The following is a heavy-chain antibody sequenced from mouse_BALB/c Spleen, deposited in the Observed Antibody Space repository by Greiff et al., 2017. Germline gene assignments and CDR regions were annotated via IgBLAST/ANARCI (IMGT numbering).Heavy chain of an antibody. J-gene: IGHJ4*01. CDR3: ARQIYYYGSSYAMDY. V-gene: IGHV5-12-1*01. CDR2: ISSGGGST. CDR1: GFAFSSYD. Sequence: EVMLVESGGGLVKPGGSLKLSCAASGFAFSSYDMSWVRQTPEKRLEWVAYISSGGGSTYYPDTVKGRFTISRDNAKNTLYLQMSSLKSEDTAMYYCARQIYYYGSSYAMDYWGQGTSVTVSS. D-gene: IGHD1-1*01.